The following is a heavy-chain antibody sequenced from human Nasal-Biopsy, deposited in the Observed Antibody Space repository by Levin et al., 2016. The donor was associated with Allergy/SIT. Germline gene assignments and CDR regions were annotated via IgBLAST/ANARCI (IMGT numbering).Heavy chain of an antibody. CDR3: ARERGTGWYGPYDY. Sequence: GESLKISCAASGFTFISYAMSWVRQVPGKGLEWVSAISGNGGDTYYADSVRGRFTISRDSLRNTLYLQMNSLTAEDTAVYYCARERGTGWYGPYDYWGQGTLVPVSS. CDR1: GFTFISYA. D-gene: IGHD6-19*01. CDR2: ISGNGGDT. J-gene: IGHJ4*02. V-gene: IGHV3-23*01.